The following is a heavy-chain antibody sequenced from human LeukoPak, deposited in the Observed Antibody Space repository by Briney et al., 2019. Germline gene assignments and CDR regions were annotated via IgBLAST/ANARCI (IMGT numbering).Heavy chain of an antibody. CDR3: ANSQLGSCSGGICFRHFDK. CDR1: GFPLRKFA. Sequence: GSPRPSLAAAGFPLRKFAMNWGRPAPARGPEWVSSIRGGGETFYADSVKGRFTLSRDDSRNTVYLQLNNLRVEDTAVYYCANSQLGSCSGGICFRHFDKWGQGTLVTVAS. V-gene: IGHV3-23*01. D-gene: IGHD2-15*01. CDR2: IRGGGET. J-gene: IGHJ4*02.